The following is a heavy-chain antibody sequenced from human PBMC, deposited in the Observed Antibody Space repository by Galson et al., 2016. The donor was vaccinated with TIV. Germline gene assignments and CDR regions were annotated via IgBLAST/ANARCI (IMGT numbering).Heavy chain of an antibody. D-gene: IGHD3-3*02. CDR3: ARSGAFRTSNWYVFDC. V-gene: IGHV3-33*01. CDR1: GFSLNDYG. J-gene: IGHJ4*02. CDR2: IGYDGNPK. Sequence: SLRLSCAVSGFSLNDYGTHWVRQAPGKGLEWVAGIGYDGNPKYYAESVNGRFTISRDTSMNTLSLPMDSLTGEDTAMYYCARSGAFRTSNWYVFDCWGLGSMVTVSS.